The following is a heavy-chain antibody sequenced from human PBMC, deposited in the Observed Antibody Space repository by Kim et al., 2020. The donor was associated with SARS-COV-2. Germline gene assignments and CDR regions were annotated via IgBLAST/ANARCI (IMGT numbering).Heavy chain of an antibody. J-gene: IGHJ4*02. CDR3: ARQVPGSGSDY. D-gene: IGHD6-19*01. V-gene: IGHV4-59*08. Sequence: SETLSLTCTVSGGSIISYYWSWIRQPPGKGLEWIGYIYYSGSTNYNPSLKSRVTISVDTSKNQFSLKLSSVTAADTAVYYCARQVPGSGSDYWGQGTLVTVSS. CDR1: GGSIISYY. CDR2: IYYSGST.